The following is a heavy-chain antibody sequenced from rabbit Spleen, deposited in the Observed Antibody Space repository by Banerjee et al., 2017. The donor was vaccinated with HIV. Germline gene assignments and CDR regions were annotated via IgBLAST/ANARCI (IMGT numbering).Heavy chain of an antibody. CDR2: IYAAKGST. D-gene: IGHD6-1*01. V-gene: IGHV1S7*01. Sequence: QLTETGGGLVQPGGSLTLSCKASGIDFTNYYISWVRQAPGKGLEWIGIIYAAKGSTDYASWVNGRFTISSDNAQSTVDLKMTSLTAADTATYFCVRAGYAGYGYANFRDYYGMDLWGPGTLVTVS. J-gene: IGHJ6*01. CDR3: VRAGYAGYGYANFRDYYGMDL. CDR1: GIDFTNYY.